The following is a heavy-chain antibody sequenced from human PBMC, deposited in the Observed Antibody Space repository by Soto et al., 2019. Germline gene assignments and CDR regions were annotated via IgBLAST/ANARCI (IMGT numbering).Heavy chain of an antibody. J-gene: IGHJ4*02. V-gene: IGHV3-23*01. D-gene: IGHD5-12*01. CDR2: ISGSNVRT. CDR1: GFTFSTSA. Sequence: PGGSLRLSCAASGFTFSTSAMSWVRQAPGKGLEWVSGISGSNVRTYYADSVKGRFTISREYSKNTLYLQMESLRAEDTAVYYCVKEDLVPTISQWGQGTQVTVSS. CDR3: VKEDLVPTISQ.